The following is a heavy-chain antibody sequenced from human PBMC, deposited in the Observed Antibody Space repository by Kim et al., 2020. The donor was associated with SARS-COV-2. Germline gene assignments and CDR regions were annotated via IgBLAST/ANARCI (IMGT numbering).Heavy chain of an antibody. CDR3: AKESSGSSGYFDY. V-gene: IGHV3-23*01. J-gene: IGHJ4*02. D-gene: IGHD6-6*01. Sequence: GGSLRLSCAASGVAFRNYAMSWVRQAPGMGLEWVSGISDSTDRIYYADSVKGRFTISRDNSKSTLYLQMNSLRAEDTAVYYCAKESSGSSGYFDYWGQGTLVTVSS. CDR1: GVAFRNYA. CDR2: ISDSTDRI.